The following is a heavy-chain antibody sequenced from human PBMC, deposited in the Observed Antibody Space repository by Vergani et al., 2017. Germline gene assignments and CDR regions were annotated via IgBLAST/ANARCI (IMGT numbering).Heavy chain of an antibody. Sequence: QVQLVESGGNVVQSGTSLRLSCAASGFSFGSYGMHWVRQSPGKGLEWVAVISNDGGNKYYADSVKGRFTISRDNAKNSLYLQMNSLRAEDTAVYYCARESLCGGDCYPFGDVWGQGTTVTVSS. CDR3: ARESLCGGDCYPFGDV. CDR1: GFSFGSYG. V-gene: IGHV3-30*03. J-gene: IGHJ6*02. CDR2: ISNDGGNK. D-gene: IGHD2-21*02.